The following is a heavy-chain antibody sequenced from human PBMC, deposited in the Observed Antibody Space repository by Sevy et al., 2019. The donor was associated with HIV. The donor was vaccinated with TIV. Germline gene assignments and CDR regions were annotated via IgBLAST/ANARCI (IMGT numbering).Heavy chain of an antibody. D-gene: IGHD3-22*01. Sequence: GGSLRLSCAASGFTFNTHAMNWVRQAPRKGLEWVSVISGIRSSTYYADSVKGRFTISRDNSKNTLYLQMNSLRADDTAVYYCAKALNPALESMIEVIFRSLKGFDVWGQGTMVTVSS. J-gene: IGHJ3*01. V-gene: IGHV3-23*01. CDR3: AKALNPALESMIEVIFRSLKGFDV. CDR2: ISGIRSST. CDR1: GFTFNTHA.